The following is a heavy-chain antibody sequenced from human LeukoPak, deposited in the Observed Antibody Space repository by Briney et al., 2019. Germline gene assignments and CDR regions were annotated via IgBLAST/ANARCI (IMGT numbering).Heavy chain of an antibody. CDR2: IYHSGST. J-gene: IGHJ5*02. CDR1: GGSFSGYY. V-gene: IGHV4-34*01. Sequence: PSETLSLTCAVYGGSFSGYYWSWIRQPPGKGLEWIGYIYHSGSTYYNPSLKSRVTISVDRSKNQFSLKLSSVTAADTAVYYCARGGKLVADWFDPWGQGTLVTVSS. CDR3: ARGGKLVADWFDP. D-gene: IGHD6-13*01.